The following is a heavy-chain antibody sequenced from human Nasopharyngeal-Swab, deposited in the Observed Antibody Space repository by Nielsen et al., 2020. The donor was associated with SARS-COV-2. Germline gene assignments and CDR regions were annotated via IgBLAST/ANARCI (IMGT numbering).Heavy chain of an antibody. CDR2: ISSSSYI. CDR3: ARGQPYYDFWSGYSYYYYYGMDV. J-gene: IGHJ6*02. D-gene: IGHD3-3*01. V-gene: IGHV3-69-1*01. Sequence: VRQAPGKGLEWVSSISSSSYIYYADSVKGRFTISRDNAKNSLYLQMNSLRAEDTAVYYCARGQPYYDFWSGYSYYYYYGMDVWGQGTTVTVSS.